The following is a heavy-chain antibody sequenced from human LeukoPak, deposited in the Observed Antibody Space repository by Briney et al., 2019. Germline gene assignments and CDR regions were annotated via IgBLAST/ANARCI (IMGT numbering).Heavy chain of an antibody. CDR3: AREPSGTGYYDSSGYYPSLYFQH. V-gene: IGHV3-11*04. Sequence: GSLRLSCAASGFTFSDYYMSWIRQAPGKGLEWVSYISSSGSTIYYADSVKGRFTISRDNAKNSLYLQMNSLRAEDTAVYYCAREPSGTGYYDSSGYYPSLYFQHWGQGTLVTVSS. J-gene: IGHJ1*01. D-gene: IGHD3-22*01. CDR2: ISSSGSTI. CDR1: GFTFSDYY.